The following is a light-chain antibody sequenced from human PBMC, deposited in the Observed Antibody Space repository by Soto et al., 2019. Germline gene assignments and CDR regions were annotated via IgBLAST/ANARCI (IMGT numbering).Light chain of an antibody. CDR2: EGS. V-gene: IGLV2-23*01. CDR3: CSYAGSSTSYV. Sequence: QAVVTQPASVSGSPGQSITISCTGTSSDVGSYNVVSWYQQHPGKAPKLMIYEGSKRPSGVSNRFSGSKSGNTASLTISGLQAEDEADYYCCSYAGSSTSYVFGTGTKLTVL. J-gene: IGLJ1*01. CDR1: SSDVGSYNV.